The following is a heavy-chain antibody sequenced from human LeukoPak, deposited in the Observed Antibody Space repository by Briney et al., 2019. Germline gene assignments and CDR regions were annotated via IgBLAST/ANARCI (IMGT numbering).Heavy chain of an antibody. J-gene: IGHJ4*02. CDR2: IDAGGTTV. CDR3: SKGVWEQ. D-gene: IGHD3-16*01. CDR1: GFSFNMYG. V-gene: IGHV3-23*03. Sequence: GGSLRLSCAASGFSFNMYGMNWVRQAPGKGLEWVSLIDAGGTTVFYAGSVRGRFTVTRDNSKNTLFLQMNSLTVDDTAVYHCSKGVWEQWGQGALVTVSS.